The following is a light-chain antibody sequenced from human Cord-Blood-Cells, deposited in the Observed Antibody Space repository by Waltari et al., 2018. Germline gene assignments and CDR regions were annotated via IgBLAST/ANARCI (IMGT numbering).Light chain of an antibody. V-gene: IGKV1-39*01. CDR3: QQSYSTPFT. Sequence: DIQMTQSPSSLSASVGDRVTITCRASQSISSYLNWYQQKPGKAPKLLIYAASRLQSGVPSRFSGSGSGTDFTLTIISLQTEDFATYYCQQSYSTPFTFGPGTKVDIK. J-gene: IGKJ3*01. CDR1: QSISSY. CDR2: AAS.